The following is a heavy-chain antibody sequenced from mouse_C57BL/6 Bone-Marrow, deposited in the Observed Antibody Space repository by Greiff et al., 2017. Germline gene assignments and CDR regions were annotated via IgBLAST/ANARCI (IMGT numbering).Heavy chain of an antibody. V-gene: IGHV1-64*01. D-gene: IGHD3-2*02. J-gene: IGHJ4*01. Sequence: QVQLQQPGAELVKPGASVKLSCKASGYTFTSYWMHWVKQRPGQGLEWIGMIHPNSGSTNYNEKFKSKATLTVDKSSSTAYMQLSSLTSEDSAVYYCARKRGTAQGNYAMDYWGQGTSVTVSS. CDR2: IHPNSGST. CDR3: ARKRGTAQGNYAMDY. CDR1: GYTFTSYW.